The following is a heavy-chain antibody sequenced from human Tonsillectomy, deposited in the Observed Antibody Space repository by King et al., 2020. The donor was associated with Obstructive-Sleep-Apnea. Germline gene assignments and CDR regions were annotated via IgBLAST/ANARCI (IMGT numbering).Heavy chain of an antibody. V-gene: IGHV3-11*01. J-gene: IGHJ2*01. CDR2: ISNSGSTI. D-gene: IGHD3-10*01. CDR3: ARGRYDYGSGNYYSVDGCFEL. CDR1: GFTFSDYY. Sequence: VQLVESGGGLVKPGGSLRLSCAASGFTFSDYYMSWIRQAPGKGLEWVSYISNSGSTIYYADSVKGRFTISRDNAKNSLYLQMNSLRAEDTAGYYCARGRYDYGSGNYYSVDGCFELWGRGTLVSVSS.